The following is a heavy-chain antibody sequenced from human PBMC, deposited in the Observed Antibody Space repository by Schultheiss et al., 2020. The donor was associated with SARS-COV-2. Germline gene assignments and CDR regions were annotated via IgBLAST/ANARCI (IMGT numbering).Heavy chain of an antibody. CDR3: ARGDGYSYGQMDY. CDR2: IYYSGST. CDR1: GGSISSGDYY. J-gene: IGHJ4*02. V-gene: IGHV4-30-4*01. D-gene: IGHD5-18*01. Sequence: SQTLSLTCAVSGGSISSGDYYWSWIRQPPGKGLEWIGYIYYSGSTNYNPSLKSRVTISVDTSKNQFSLKLSSVTPEDTAVYYCARGDGYSYGQMDYWGQGTLVTVSS.